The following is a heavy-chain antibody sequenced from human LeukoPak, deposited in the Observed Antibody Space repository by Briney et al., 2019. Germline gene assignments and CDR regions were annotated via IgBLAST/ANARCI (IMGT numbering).Heavy chain of an antibody. Sequence: PGGSLRLSCAASGFTFSSYSMNWVRQAPGKGLEWVSSISSSSSYIYYADSVKGRFTISRDNAKNSLYLQMNSLRAEDTAVYYCATYRSSGWYMPPNYWGQGTQVTVSS. J-gene: IGHJ4*02. D-gene: IGHD6-19*01. CDR2: ISSSSSYI. CDR1: GFTFSSYS. V-gene: IGHV3-21*01. CDR3: ATYRSSGWYMPPNY.